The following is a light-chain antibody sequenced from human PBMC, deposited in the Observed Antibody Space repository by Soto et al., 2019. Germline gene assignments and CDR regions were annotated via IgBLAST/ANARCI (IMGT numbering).Light chain of an antibody. CDR3: MHSLQTPRT. J-gene: IGKJ1*01. Sequence: EIVMTQSPLSLTVTPGEPASISCKSSQSLQHNNGNTLLDWYMQKPGESQQLLISLGSRRAPAHPDSFSASGSGTDFTLRISTVEADDAAIYYCMHSLQTPRTFGQGTKLEI. V-gene: IGKV2-28*01. CDR1: QSLQHNNGNTL. CDR2: LGS.